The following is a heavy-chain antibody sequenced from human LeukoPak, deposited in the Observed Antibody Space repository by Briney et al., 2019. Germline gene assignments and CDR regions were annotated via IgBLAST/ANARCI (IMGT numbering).Heavy chain of an antibody. D-gene: IGHD3-16*01. CDR1: GGSISSGGYY. V-gene: IGHV4-30-2*01. CDR2: IYHSGST. CDR3: ARVGAGVLDY. J-gene: IGHJ4*02. Sequence: SETLPLTCTVSGGSISSGGYYWSWIRQPPGKGLEWIGYIYHSGSTYYNPSLKSRVTISVDRSKNQFSLKLSSVTAADTAVYYCARVGAGVLDYWGQGTLVTVSS.